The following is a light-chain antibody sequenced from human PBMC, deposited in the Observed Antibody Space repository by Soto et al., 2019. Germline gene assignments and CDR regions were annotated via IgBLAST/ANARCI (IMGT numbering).Light chain of an antibody. CDR2: GAS. Sequence: EIVLTQSAGPLSLSPGERATLSCRAIQSVSSSYLAWYQQKPGQAPRLLIYGASHRATGIPARFSGSGSGTDFTLTISRLESEDFAVYYGQQYGSSQLTVGGGTKVDIK. CDR3: QQYGSSQLT. CDR1: QSVSSSY. J-gene: IGKJ4*01. V-gene: IGKV3-20*01.